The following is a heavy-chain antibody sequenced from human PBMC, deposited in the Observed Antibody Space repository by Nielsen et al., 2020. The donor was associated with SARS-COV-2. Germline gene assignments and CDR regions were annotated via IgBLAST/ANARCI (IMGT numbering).Heavy chain of an antibody. J-gene: IGHJ4*02. CDR2: RAYSGST. CDR3: ARRARYFDY. CDR1: GGSIRSEGSY. Sequence: SETLFLTCTVSGGSIRSEGSYWSWIRQHPRKGLEWIGDRAYSGSTNYNPSLKSRVTISVDTSKNQFSLKLSSVTAADTAVYYCARRARYFDYWGQGTLVTVSS. V-gene: IGHV4-61*08.